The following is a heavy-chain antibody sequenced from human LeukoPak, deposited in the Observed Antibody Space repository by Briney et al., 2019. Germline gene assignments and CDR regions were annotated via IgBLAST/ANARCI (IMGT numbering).Heavy chain of an antibody. Sequence: PSETLSLTCTVSGGSISSSSYYWGWIRQPPGKGLEWIGSIYYSGSTYYNPSLKSRVTISVDTSKNQFSLKLSSVTAADTAVYYCARHVGPISPCFDYWGQGTLVTVSS. D-gene: IGHD1-26*01. CDR2: IYYSGST. CDR3: ARHVGPISPCFDY. V-gene: IGHV4-39*01. J-gene: IGHJ4*02. CDR1: GGSISSSSYY.